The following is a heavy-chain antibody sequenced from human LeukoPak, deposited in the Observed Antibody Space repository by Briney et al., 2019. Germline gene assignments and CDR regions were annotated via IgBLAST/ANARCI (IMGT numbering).Heavy chain of an antibody. CDR2: NYYTGDT. V-gene: IGHV4-59*08. D-gene: IGHD1-26*01. CDR3: ARRLVGAAGYFDS. CDR1: GGSISNYY. Sequence: PSETLSLTCTVSGGSISNYYWSWIRQPPGKGLEWIGYNYYTGDTNYNPSLKSRVTISVDTSTNHFSLKLTSVTAADTAVYYCARRLVGAAGYFDSWGQGTLVTVSS. J-gene: IGHJ4*02.